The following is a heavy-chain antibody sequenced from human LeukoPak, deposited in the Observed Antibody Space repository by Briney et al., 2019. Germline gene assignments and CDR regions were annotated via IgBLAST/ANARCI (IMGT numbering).Heavy chain of an antibody. CDR2: ISAYNGNT. J-gene: IGHJ4*02. CDR3: ARDQGIYNHRIIDS. CDR1: GYTFSSYG. V-gene: IGHV1-18*01. Sequence: ASVKVSCKASGYTFSSYGISWVRQAPGQGLEWMGSISAYNGNTNFAQEFQGRVTMTTDTSTSTASMELRSLRSDDTAVYYCARDQGIYNHRIIDSWGQGTLVTVSS. D-gene: IGHD1-14*01.